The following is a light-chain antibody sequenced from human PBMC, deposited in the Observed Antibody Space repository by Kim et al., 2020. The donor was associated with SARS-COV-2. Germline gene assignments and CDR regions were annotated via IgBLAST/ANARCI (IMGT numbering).Light chain of an antibody. Sequence: GDRVTITCRASQSISTWLAWYQQKPGKAPTLLIYGASSLQSGVPSRFSGSGSGTEFTLTISSVQPEDFATYFCLQHSTYPITFGQGTRLEIK. CDR2: GAS. CDR1: QSISTW. CDR3: LQHSTYPIT. V-gene: IGKV1-5*01. J-gene: IGKJ5*01.